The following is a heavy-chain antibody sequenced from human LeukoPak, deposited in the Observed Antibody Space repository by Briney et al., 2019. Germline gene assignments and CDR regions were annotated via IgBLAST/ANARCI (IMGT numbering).Heavy chain of an antibody. V-gene: IGHV3-21*01. CDR1: GFTLSSYS. CDR3: ARDHVAEGVFDY. D-gene: IGHD6-13*01. CDR2: ISSRSSHI. J-gene: IGHJ4*02. Sequence: GXLRLSCAASGFTLSSYSMNWVRQAPGKGLEWVSSISSRSSHIYYADSVKGRFTISRDNAKNSLSLQMNSLRAEDTAVYYCARDHVAEGVFDYWGQGTLVTVSS.